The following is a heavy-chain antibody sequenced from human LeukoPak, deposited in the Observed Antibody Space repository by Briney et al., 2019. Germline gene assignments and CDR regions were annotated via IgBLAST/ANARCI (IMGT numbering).Heavy chain of an antibody. CDR1: GGSVSTNTCY. D-gene: IGHD7-27*01. CDR3: ARFWGVKDYFDY. J-gene: IGHJ4*02. CDR2: ILFSGNT. V-gene: IGHV4-39*01. Sequence: PSETLSLTCTVSGGSVSTNTCYWVWIRQPPGKGLEWIGSILFSGNTYYNPSLMRRVTISVDTSKNQFSLKLSSVAAAGTAVYYCARFWGVKDYFDYWGQGTLVTVSS.